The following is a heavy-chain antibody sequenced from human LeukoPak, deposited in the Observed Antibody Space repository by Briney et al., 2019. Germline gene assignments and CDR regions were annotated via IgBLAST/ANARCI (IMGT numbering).Heavy chain of an antibody. V-gene: IGHV3-30*03. Sequence: QPGGSLRLSCAASGFTFSSYWMHWVRQAPGKGLEWVAFISYDVSDKKYVDSVKGRFTISRDNPKTSLNLQMNSLRAEDTAVYYCARGTYTFDYWGQGTLVSVSS. CDR3: ARGTYTFDY. J-gene: IGHJ4*02. D-gene: IGHD1-1*01. CDR2: ISYDVSDK. CDR1: GFTFSSYW.